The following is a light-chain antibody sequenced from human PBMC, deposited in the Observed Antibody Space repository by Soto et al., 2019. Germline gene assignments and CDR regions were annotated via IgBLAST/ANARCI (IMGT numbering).Light chain of an antibody. J-gene: IGKJ1*01. V-gene: IGKV3-20*01. CDR1: QSVSNNY. CDR2: GAS. Sequence: EIVLTQSPGTLSLSPGERATLSCRASQSVSNNYLAWYQQKPGQAPRLLIYGASNRATGIPDRFSGSGSGTDFTLTISSLQPEDFATYYCQQTLSFPPTFGQGTKVDI. CDR3: QQTLSFPPT.